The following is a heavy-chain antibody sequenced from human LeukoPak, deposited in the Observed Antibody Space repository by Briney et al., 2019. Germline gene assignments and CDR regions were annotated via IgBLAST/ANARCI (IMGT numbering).Heavy chain of an antibody. J-gene: IGHJ4*02. V-gene: IGHV1-46*01. Sequence: ASVKVSCKASGYTFTSYYMHWVRQAPGQGLEWMGIINPSGGSTSYAQKFQGRVTMTRDTSTSTVYMELSSLRSEDTAVYYCARDSRNNGSYSYYFDYWGQGTLVTVSS. CDR2: INPSGGST. D-gene: IGHD1-26*01. CDR1: GYTFTSYY. CDR3: ARDSRNNGSYSYYFDY.